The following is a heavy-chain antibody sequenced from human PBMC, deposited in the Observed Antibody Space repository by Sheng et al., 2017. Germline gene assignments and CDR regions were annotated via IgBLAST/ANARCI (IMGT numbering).Heavy chain of an antibody. D-gene: IGHD2-2*01. V-gene: IGHV4-39*07. CDR2: IYYSGST. CDR1: GGSISSSSYY. CDR3: ARVLGPAANDY. Sequence: QLQLQESGPGLVKPSETLSLTCTVSGGSISSSSYYWGWIRQPPGKGLEWIGSIYYSGSTYYNPSLKSRVTISVDTSKNQFSLKLSSVTAADTAVYYCARVLGPAANDYWGQGTLVTVSS. J-gene: IGHJ4*02.